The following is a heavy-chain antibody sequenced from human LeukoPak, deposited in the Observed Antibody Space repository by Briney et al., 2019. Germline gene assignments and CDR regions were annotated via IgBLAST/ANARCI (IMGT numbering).Heavy chain of an antibody. CDR3: AKDLRVVPAATKGWFDP. J-gene: IGHJ5*02. CDR2: IRYDGSNK. CDR1: GFTFSSYG. D-gene: IGHD2-2*01. Sequence: TGGSLRLSCAASGFTFSSYGMHWVRQALGKGLEWVAFIRYDGSNKYYADSVKGRFTISRDNSKNTLYLQMNSLRAEDTAVYYCAKDLRVVPAATKGWFDPWGQGTLVTVSS. V-gene: IGHV3-30*02.